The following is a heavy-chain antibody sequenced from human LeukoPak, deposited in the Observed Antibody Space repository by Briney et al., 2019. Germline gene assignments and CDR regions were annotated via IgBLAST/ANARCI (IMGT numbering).Heavy chain of an antibody. Sequence: SETLSLTCTVSGGSISSGSYYWSWIRQPPGKGLEWIGYIYYSGSTNYNPSLKSRVTISVDTSKNQFSLKLSSVTAADTAVYYCARDSGGSLDYWGQGTLVTVSS. D-gene: IGHD3-10*01. V-gene: IGHV4-61*01. J-gene: IGHJ4*02. CDR2: IYYSGST. CDR3: ARDSGGSLDY. CDR1: GGSISSGSYY.